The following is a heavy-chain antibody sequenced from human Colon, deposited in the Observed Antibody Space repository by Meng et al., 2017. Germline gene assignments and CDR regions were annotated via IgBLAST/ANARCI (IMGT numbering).Heavy chain of an antibody. D-gene: IGHD2-21*02. CDR2: SSNKDNGDTT. Sequence: EVQLVESGGGSVQPGGSLRLSCAASGFTFGDHYMDWVRLAPVKGREWVGRSSNKDNGDTTEYGASVKDRFTISRDDSTNSLYLKMNSLKAEDTAVYYCVRVTDWGQGTLVTVSS. CDR1: GFTFGDHY. CDR3: VRVTD. J-gene: IGHJ4*02. V-gene: IGHV3-72*01.